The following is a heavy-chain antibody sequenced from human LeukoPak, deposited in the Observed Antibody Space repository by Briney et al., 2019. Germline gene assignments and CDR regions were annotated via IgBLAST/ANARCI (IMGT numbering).Heavy chain of an antibody. CDR3: ARDGYCGGDCSQGWFDP. D-gene: IGHD2-21*02. CDR1: GDSVSSNSAA. J-gene: IGHJ5*02. CDR2: TYYRSKWYN. Sequence: SQTLSLTCAISGDSVSSNSAAWNWIRQSPSRGLEWLGRTYYRSKWYNDYAVSVKSRITINPDTSKNQFSLQLNSVTPEDTAVYYCARDGYCGGDCSQGWFDPWGQGTLVTVSS. V-gene: IGHV6-1*01.